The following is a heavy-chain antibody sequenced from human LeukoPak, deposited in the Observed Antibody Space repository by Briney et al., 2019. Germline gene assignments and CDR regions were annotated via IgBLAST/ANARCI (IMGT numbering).Heavy chain of an antibody. CDR2: VYYSGST. CDR1: GGSISSHY. J-gene: IGHJ4*02. D-gene: IGHD1-1*01. Sequence: PSETLSLTCTVSGGSISSHYWSWIRQPPGKGLEWIGYVYYSGSTNYNPSLKSRVTISVDTSKNQFSLKLSSVTAADTAVYYCARDGGTASFDYWGQGTLVTVSS. V-gene: IGHV4-59*11. CDR3: ARDGGTASFDY.